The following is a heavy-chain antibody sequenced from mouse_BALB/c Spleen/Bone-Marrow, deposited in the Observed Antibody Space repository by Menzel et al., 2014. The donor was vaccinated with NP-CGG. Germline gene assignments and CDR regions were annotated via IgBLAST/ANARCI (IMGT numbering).Heavy chain of an antibody. CDR1: GFTFSSYG. J-gene: IGHJ1*01. CDR2: ISTGGSPT. V-gene: IGHV5-6*02. Sequence: EVKLMESGGDLVKPGGSLKLSCAASGFTFSSYGMSWVRQTPDKRLEWVATISTGGSPTYYTDSVKGRFTISRDNAKNTLYLQMSSLKSEDSAIYYCARRGYDNSYWYFGVWGAGTTVTVSS. D-gene: IGHD2-10*02. CDR3: ARRGYDNSYWYFGV.